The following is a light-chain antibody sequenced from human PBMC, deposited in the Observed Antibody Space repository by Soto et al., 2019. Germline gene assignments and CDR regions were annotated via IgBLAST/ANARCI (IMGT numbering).Light chain of an antibody. CDR3: QKYNSAPQT. CDR2: DAS. CDR1: QAINNY. V-gene: IGKV1-27*01. Sequence: DIQMTQSPSSLSASVGDRVTIACRASQAINNYLAWYQQQPGKAPRLLIYDASSLQSGVPSRFSGSGSGTDFTLTISSLQPEDVATYYCQKYNSAPQTFGQGTKVEIK. J-gene: IGKJ1*01.